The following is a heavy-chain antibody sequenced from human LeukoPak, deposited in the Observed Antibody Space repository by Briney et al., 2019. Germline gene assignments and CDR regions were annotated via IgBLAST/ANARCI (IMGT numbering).Heavy chain of an antibody. Sequence: GSLRLSCAASGFTFSNYWMTWVRQAPGKGLEWVANIKPDGSVGYYVDSVRGRFIISRDNAGNSLYLQMNSLRAEDTALYYCAKDFSSSWAYFDYWGQGTLVTVSS. D-gene: IGHD6-13*01. CDR2: IKPDGSVG. V-gene: IGHV3-7*03. J-gene: IGHJ4*02. CDR1: GFTFSNYW. CDR3: AKDFSSSWAYFDY.